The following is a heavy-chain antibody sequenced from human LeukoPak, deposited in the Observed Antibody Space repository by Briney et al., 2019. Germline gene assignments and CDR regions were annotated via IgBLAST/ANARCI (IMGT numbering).Heavy chain of an antibody. V-gene: IGHV1-45*02. CDR2: ITPFNGNT. J-gene: IGHJ4*02. Sequence: SVKVSCKASGYTFIYRYLHWVRQAPGQALEWMGWITPFNGNTNYAQKFQDRVTITRDRSMSTAYMELSSLRSEDTAMYYCARSALMRGDSHFDYWGQGTLVTVSS. D-gene: IGHD2-15*01. CDR1: GYTFIYRY. CDR3: ARSALMRGDSHFDY.